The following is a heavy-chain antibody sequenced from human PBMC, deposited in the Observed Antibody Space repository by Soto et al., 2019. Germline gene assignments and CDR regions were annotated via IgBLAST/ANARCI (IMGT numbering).Heavy chain of an antibody. Sequence: WETVSLTCTVSGGSISSYDWSWIRHPPGKGLEWIGYIYYSGSTNYNPSLKSRVTISVDTSKNQFSLKLSSVTAADTAVYYCARVSGPESYTSFSYGMDVWGQGTLVTVSS. D-gene: IGHD3-10*01. CDR3: ARVSGPESYTSFSYGMDV. CDR1: GGSISSYD. CDR2: IYYSGST. V-gene: IGHV4-59*01. J-gene: IGHJ6*01.